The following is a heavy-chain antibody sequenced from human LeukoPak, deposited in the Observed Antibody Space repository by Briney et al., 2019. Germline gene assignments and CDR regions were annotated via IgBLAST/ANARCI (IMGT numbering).Heavy chain of an antibody. CDR2: IYKTGST. D-gene: IGHD3-10*01. V-gene: IGHV4-39*01. Sequence: SETLSLTCTVSGGSISSTTYYWAWIRQPPGKGLEWIGSIYKTGSTNYSPSLKSRVFISVDTSKNQFSLKLSSVTAADTAVYYCARPVTYYYGSGSYYTLDAFDIWGQGTMVTVSS. CDR1: GGSISSTTYY. J-gene: IGHJ3*02. CDR3: ARPVTYYYGSGSYYTLDAFDI.